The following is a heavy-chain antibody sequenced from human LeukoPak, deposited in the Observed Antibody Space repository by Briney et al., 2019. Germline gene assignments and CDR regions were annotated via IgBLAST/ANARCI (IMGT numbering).Heavy chain of an antibody. CDR2: INHSGST. V-gene: IGHV4-34*01. CDR3: ARSTGFYTTYYMDV. J-gene: IGHJ6*03. CDR1: GGSFSGYY. D-gene: IGHD3-22*01. Sequence: SETLSLTCAVYGGSFSGYYWSWIRQPPGKGLEWIGEINHSGSTNYNPSLKSRVTISVDTSKNQFSLKLSSVTAADTAVYYCARSTGFYTTYYMDVWGKGTTVTVSS.